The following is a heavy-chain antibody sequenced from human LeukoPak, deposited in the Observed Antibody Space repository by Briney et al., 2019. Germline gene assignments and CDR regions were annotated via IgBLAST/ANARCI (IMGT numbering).Heavy chain of an antibody. CDR1: GFIFSSYS. Sequence: PGGPLRLSCAASGFIFSSYSMNWVRQAPGKGLEWVSSISSSSSYLYYADSVKGRFPISRDNPKKSLYLQMNGRRAEDTAVYYCARDGNSGYDFDYWGQGTLVTVSS. D-gene: IGHD5-12*01. CDR3: ARDGNSGYDFDY. V-gene: IGHV3-21*01. CDR2: ISSSSSYL. J-gene: IGHJ4*02.